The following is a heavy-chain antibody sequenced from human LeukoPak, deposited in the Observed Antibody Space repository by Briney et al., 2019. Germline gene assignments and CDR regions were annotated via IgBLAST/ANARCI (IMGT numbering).Heavy chain of an antibody. CDR1: GGSISSYY. Sequence: SETLSLTCTVSGGSISSYYWNWIRQPPGKGLEWIGYIYYSGSTNYNPSLKSRVTISVDTSKNQFSLNLTSVTAADTAVYYCARGGLSTVTTEPFDYWAQGTLVTVSS. J-gene: IGHJ4*02. D-gene: IGHD4-11*01. V-gene: IGHV4-59*01. CDR3: ARGGLSTVTTEPFDY. CDR2: IYYSGST.